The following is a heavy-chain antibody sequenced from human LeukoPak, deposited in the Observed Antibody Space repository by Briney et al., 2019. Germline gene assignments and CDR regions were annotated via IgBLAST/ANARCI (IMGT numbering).Heavy chain of an antibody. CDR1: GFTFSSYW. Sequence: GGSLRLSCAASGFTFSSYWMSWVRQAPGKGLEWVANIKQDGSERYQVDSVKGRFTISRDNAQNSLYLQMNSLRAEDTAVYYCARARPNVVVGPAAAQFDCWGQGTLVTVSS. D-gene: IGHD2-2*01. J-gene: IGHJ4*02. CDR3: ARARPNVVVGPAAAQFDC. V-gene: IGHV3-7*01. CDR2: IKQDGSER.